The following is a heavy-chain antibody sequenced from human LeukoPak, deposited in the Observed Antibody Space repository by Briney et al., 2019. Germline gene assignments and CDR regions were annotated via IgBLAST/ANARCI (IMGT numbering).Heavy chain of an antibody. Sequence: PSETLSLTCTVSGGSISTTNYYWGWLRQPPGRDLGWIGSIYSSGNTYYNPSLESRVTISVDTSKNQLSLKLTSATAADTSVYYCARHSGLRSPFDPWGQGTLVTVSS. CDR2: IYSSGNT. J-gene: IGHJ5*02. V-gene: IGHV4-39*01. CDR3: ARHSGLRSPFDP. CDR1: GGSISTTNYY. D-gene: IGHD3-3*01.